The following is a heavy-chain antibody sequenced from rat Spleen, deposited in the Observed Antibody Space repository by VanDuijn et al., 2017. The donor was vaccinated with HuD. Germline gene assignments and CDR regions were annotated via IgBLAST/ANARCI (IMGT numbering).Heavy chain of an antibody. CDR1: GYSITSSYR. CDR2: VNSAGST. V-gene: IGHV3-3*01. J-gene: IGHJ4*01. CDR3: ARTNNPYYFVMDA. Sequence: VQLQESGPGLVKPSQSLSLTCSVTGYSITSSYRWNWIRKFPGNKREWMGYVNSAGSTNYNPHLKSRIPITRDTSKNQFFLQVNSVSTEDTATYYCARTNNPYYFVMDAGGQGASVTVSS. D-gene: IGHD3-4*01.